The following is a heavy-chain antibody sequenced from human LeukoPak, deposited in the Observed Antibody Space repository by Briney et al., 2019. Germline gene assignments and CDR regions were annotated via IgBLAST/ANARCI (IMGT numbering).Heavy chain of an antibody. J-gene: IGHJ4*02. V-gene: IGHV3-30*04. CDR1: GFTFSSYA. CDR2: ISYDGSNK. CDR3: ARDRGRYYYGSGSYSGPDY. D-gene: IGHD3-10*01. Sequence: RSLRLSCAASGFTFSSYAMHWVRQAPGKGLEWVAVISYDGSNKYYADSVKGRFTISRDNSKNTLYLQMNSLRAEDTAVYYCARDRGRYYYGSGSYSGPDYWGQGTLVTVSS.